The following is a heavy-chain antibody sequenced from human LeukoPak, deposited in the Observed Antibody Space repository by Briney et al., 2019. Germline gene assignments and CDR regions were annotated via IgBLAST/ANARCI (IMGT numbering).Heavy chain of an antibody. V-gene: IGHV4-38-2*01. Sequence: PSETLSLTCAVSGYSLSSGYYWGWVRPPPGKGLEWIGGIYHSGSTYYNPSLKSRVTISVDTSKNQFSLNLSSVTAADTAVYYWARGYSYGRFDYWGQGTLVTVSS. CDR3: ARGYSYGRFDY. CDR1: GYSLSSGYY. D-gene: IGHD5-18*01. J-gene: IGHJ4*02. CDR2: IYHSGST.